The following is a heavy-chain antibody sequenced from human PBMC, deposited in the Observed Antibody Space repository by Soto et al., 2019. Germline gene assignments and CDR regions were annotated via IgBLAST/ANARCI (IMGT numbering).Heavy chain of an antibody. V-gene: IGHV1-8*01. CDR1: GYTFTSYD. Sequence: ASVKVSCKASGYTFTSYDINWVRQATGQGLEWMGWMNPNSGNTGYAQKFQGRVTMTRNTSIGTAYMELSSLRSEDTAVYYCATHAYYYDSSGYYYYYYYGMDVWGQGTTVTVSS. CDR3: ATHAYYYDSSGYYYYYYYGMDV. CDR2: MNPNSGNT. D-gene: IGHD3-22*01. J-gene: IGHJ6*02.